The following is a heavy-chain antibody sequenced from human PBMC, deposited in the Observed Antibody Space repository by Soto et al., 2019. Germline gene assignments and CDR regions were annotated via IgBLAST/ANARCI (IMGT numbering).Heavy chain of an antibody. D-gene: IGHD3-9*01. CDR1: GFTFSSYA. J-gene: IGHJ4*02. V-gene: IGHV3-30-3*01. Sequence: GGSLRLSCAASGFTFSSYAMHWVRQAPGKGLEWVAVISYDGSNKYYADSVKGRFTISRDNSKNTLYLQMNSLRAEDTAVYYCAREFESYWGEGTLVPVSS. CDR3: AREFESY. CDR2: ISYDGSNK.